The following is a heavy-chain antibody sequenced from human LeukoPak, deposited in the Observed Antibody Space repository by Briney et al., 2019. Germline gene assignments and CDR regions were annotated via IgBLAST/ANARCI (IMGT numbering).Heavy chain of an antibody. CDR3: ARSDKDYADPGYFDY. D-gene: IGHD3-16*01. CDR2: IYYSGST. CDR1: GGSISSGGYY. V-gene: IGHV4-31*03. Sequence: PSETLSLTCTVSGGSISSGGYYWSWIRQHPGKGLEWIGYIYYSGSTYYNPSLKSRVTISVDTSKNQFSLKLSSVTAADTAVYYCARSDKDYADPGYFDYWGQGTLVTVSS. J-gene: IGHJ4*02.